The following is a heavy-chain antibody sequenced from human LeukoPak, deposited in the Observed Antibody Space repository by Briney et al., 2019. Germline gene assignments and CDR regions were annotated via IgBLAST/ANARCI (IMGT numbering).Heavy chain of an antibody. J-gene: IGHJ6*02. CDR2: ISYDGSNK. D-gene: IGHD3-3*01. Sequence: GRSLGLSCAASGFTFSSYGMHWVRQAPGKGLEWVAVISYDGSNKYYADSVKGRFTISRDNSKNTLYLQMNSLRAEDTAVYYCAKDYRITIFGVVIGYYYGMDVWGQGTTVTVSS. CDR3: AKDYRITIFGVVIGYYYGMDV. V-gene: IGHV3-30*18. CDR1: GFTFSSYG.